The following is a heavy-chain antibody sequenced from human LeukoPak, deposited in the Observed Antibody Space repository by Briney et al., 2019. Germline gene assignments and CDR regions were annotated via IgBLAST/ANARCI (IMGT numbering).Heavy chain of an antibody. Sequence: PSETLSLTCTVSGGSISSYYWSWIPQPPGKGLEWIGYIYYSGSTNYNPSLKSRVTISVDTSNNQFSLKLRSVTAADTAVYYCARDRGGSGWYSYYYSYMDVWGKGTTVTVSS. J-gene: IGHJ6*03. CDR3: ARDRGGSGWYSYYYSYMDV. CDR1: GGSISSYY. D-gene: IGHD6-19*01. V-gene: IGHV4-59*01. CDR2: IYYSGST.